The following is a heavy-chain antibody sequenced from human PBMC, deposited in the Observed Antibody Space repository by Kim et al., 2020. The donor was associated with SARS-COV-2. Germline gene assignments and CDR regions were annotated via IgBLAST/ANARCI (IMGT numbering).Heavy chain of an antibody. Sequence: ASVKVSCKTSGYTFNRSYIHWVRQAPGQGLEWMGIINPSGPGPTYAQKFQGRVTMTSDTSASTFYMELSSLTSEDTALYFCARRDCSGSSCYFVYWGQGT. CDR2: INPSGPGP. CDR1: GYTFNRSY. J-gene: IGHJ4*02. V-gene: IGHV1-46*02. D-gene: IGHD2-15*01. CDR3: ARRDCSGSSCYFVY.